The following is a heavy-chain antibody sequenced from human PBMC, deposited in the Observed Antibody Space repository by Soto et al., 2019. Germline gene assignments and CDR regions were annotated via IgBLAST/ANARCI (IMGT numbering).Heavy chain of an antibody. J-gene: IGHJ4*02. Sequence: RGSLRLSCAASGFTFSSYAMSWVRQAPGKGLEWVSAISGSGGSTYYADSVKGRFTISRDNSKNTLYLQMNSLRAEDTAVYYCANLPIGPPPPSYAYWGQGTLVIVSS. D-gene: IGHD3-16*01. V-gene: IGHV3-23*01. CDR1: GFTFSSYA. CDR2: ISGSGGST. CDR3: ANLPIGPPPPSYAY.